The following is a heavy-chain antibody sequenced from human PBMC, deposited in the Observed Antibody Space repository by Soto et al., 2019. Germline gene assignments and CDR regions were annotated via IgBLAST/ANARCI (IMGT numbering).Heavy chain of an antibody. V-gene: IGHV3-21*01. J-gene: IGHJ3*02. CDR3: ARAFNCNDWYAFDI. Sequence: GGSLRLSCAASGFTFSSYSMNWVRQAPGKGLEWVTSISSSSSYIYYADSVKGRCTISRNNAKNSLYLQMNSLGAEDTVVYYCARAFNCNDWYAFDIWGQGTMVTVSS. CDR1: GFTFSSYS. D-gene: IGHD1-1*01. CDR2: ISSSSSYI.